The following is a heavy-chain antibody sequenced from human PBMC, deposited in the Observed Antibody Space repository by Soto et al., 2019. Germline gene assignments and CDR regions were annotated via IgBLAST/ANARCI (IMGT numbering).Heavy chain of an antibody. V-gene: IGHV4-4*02. D-gene: IGHD5-18*01. Sequence: PSETLSLTCAVSGGSISSSNWWIWVRQPPGKGLEWIWEIYHSGSTNYNPSLKSRVTISVDKSKNQFSLKLSSVTAADTAVYYCARGGGKAMVTYYYYGMDVWGQGATVTVSS. J-gene: IGHJ6*02. CDR1: GGSISSSNW. CDR2: IYHSGST. CDR3: ARGGGKAMVTYYYYGMDV.